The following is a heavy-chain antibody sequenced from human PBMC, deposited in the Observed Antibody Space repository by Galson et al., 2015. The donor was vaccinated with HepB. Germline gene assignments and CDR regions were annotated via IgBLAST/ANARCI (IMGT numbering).Heavy chain of an antibody. D-gene: IGHD3-9*01. J-gene: IGHJ4*02. V-gene: IGHV4-30-4*01. CDR2: IYYSGST. CDR3: ARRNYDILTHPPGFDY. Sequence: TLSLTCTVSGGSISSADYYWSWIRQPPGKGLEWIGYIYYSGSTYYNPSLKSRVTISIDTSKNHFSLNLSSVTAADTAVYYCARRNYDILTHPPGFDYWGQGTLVTVSS. CDR1: GGSISSADYY.